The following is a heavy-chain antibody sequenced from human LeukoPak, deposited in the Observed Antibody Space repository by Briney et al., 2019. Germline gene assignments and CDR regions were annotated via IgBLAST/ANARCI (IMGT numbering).Heavy chain of an antibody. Sequence: GGSLRLSCAASGFTFSSYEMNWVRQAPGKGLEWVSYISSSGSTIYYADSVKGRFTISRDNAKNSLYLQMNSLRAEDTAVYYCAKVRYSSGYPPGYWGQGALVTVSS. V-gene: IGHV3-48*03. CDR3: AKVRYSSGYPPGY. D-gene: IGHD6-19*01. CDR2: ISSSGSTI. J-gene: IGHJ4*02. CDR1: GFTFSSYE.